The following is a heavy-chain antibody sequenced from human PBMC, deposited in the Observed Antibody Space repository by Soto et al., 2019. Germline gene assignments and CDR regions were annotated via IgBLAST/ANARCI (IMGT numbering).Heavy chain of an antibody. D-gene: IGHD6-13*01. CDR3: AGSQSQQYYYYGMDV. CDR1: GFTFSSYA. CDR2: ISYDGSNK. J-gene: IGHJ6*02. Sequence: QVQLVESGGGVVQPGRSLRLSCAASGFTFSSYAMHWVRQAPGKGLEWVAVISYDGSNKYYADSVKGRFTISRDNSKNTLYLQMNSLRAEDTAVYYCAGSQSQQYYYYGMDVWGQATTVTVSS. V-gene: IGHV3-30-3*01.